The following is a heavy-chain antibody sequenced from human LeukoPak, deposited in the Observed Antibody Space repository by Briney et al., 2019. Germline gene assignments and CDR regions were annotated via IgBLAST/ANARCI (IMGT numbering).Heavy chain of an antibody. Sequence: GRSLRLSCAASGFTFSTYFMHWVRQAPGKGLEWVADISSDGSHTFYVESVKGRFTISRDNAKNSLYLQMNSLRAEDTAVYYCARVEYCSGGSCYSPFDYWGQGTLVTVSS. CDR2: ISSDGSHT. CDR3: ARVEYCSGGSCYSPFDY. D-gene: IGHD2-15*01. V-gene: IGHV3-30-3*01. CDR1: GFTFSTYF. J-gene: IGHJ4*02.